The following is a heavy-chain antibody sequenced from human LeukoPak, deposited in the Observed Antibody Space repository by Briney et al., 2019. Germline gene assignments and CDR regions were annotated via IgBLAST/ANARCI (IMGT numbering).Heavy chain of an antibody. J-gene: IGHJ3*02. D-gene: IGHD5-18*01. CDR3: ATLAGGYSYGYDHNAFDI. CDR1: GFTFSSYG. CDR2: ISYDGSNK. Sequence: GGSLRLSCAASGFTFSSYGMHWVRQAPGKGLEWVAVISYDGSNKYYADSVKGRFTISRDNSKNTLYLQMNSLRAEDTAVYYCATLAGGYSYGYDHNAFDIWGQGTMVTVSS. V-gene: IGHV3-30*03.